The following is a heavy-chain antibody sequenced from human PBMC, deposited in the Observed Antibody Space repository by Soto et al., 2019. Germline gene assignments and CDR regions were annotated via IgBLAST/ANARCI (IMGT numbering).Heavy chain of an antibody. Sequence: QVQLVESGGGVVQPGRSLRISCAASGFTFSSYAMYWVRQAPGKGLEWVAVIWYDGSNEFYADSVRGRFTISRDNSKDTLYLQMNSLRGEVTAVYYCARDRRTGSTEVLDYWGQGTLVTVSS. J-gene: IGHJ4*02. CDR2: IWYDGSNE. CDR1: GFTFSSYA. V-gene: IGHV3-33*01. D-gene: IGHD1-7*01. CDR3: ARDRRTGSTEVLDY.